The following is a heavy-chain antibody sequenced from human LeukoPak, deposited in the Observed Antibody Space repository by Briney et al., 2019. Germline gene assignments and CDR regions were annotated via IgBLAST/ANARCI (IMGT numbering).Heavy chain of an antibody. D-gene: IGHD1-26*01. V-gene: IGHV3-23*01. Sequence: GGSLRLSCAASGFTFSSYAMSWVRQAPGKGLEWVSAISGSGGSTYYADSAKGGFTISRDNSKNTLYLQVNSLRAEDTAVYYCAKVGSGSLHDAFDIWGQGTMVTVSS. CDR3: AKVGSGSLHDAFDI. CDR1: GFTFSSYA. J-gene: IGHJ3*02. CDR2: ISGSGGST.